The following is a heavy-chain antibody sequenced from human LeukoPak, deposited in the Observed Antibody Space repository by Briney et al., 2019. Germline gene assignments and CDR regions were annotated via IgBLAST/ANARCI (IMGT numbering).Heavy chain of an antibody. V-gene: IGHV1-18*01. J-gene: IGHJ4*02. CDR2: ISAYNGNT. Sequence: ASVKVSCKASGYTFTSYGISWVRQAPGQGLEWMGWISAYNGNTNYAQKLQGRVTMTTDTSTSTAYMELRSLRSEDTAVSYCARDLSYGSGSYYDYWGQGTLVTVSS. CDR1: GYTFTSYG. D-gene: IGHD3-10*01. CDR3: ARDLSYGSGSYYDY.